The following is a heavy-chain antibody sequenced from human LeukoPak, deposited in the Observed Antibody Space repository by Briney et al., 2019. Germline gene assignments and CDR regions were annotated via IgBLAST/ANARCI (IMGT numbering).Heavy chain of an antibody. V-gene: IGHV4-59*01. CDR1: GGSISSYY. CDR2: IYYSGST. CDR3: ARGIAVAPQFDY. D-gene: IGHD6-19*01. Sequence: SETLSLTCTVSGGSISSYYWSWIRQPPGKGLEWLGYIYYSGSTNYNPSLKSRVTISVDTSKNQFSLKLSSVTAADTAVYYCARGIAVAPQFDYWGQGTLVTVSS. J-gene: IGHJ4*02.